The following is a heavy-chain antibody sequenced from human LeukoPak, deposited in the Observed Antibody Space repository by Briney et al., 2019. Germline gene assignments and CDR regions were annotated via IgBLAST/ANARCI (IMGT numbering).Heavy chain of an antibody. CDR2: IFYSGST. CDR3: ARDRFILANTTFDD. Sequence: SETLSLTCTVSGGSIITTSYYWAWIRQPPGKGLEWIGSIFYSGSTYYNPSLWSRVTVSIDTSKNQFSLKLNSVTAADTAIYYCARDRFILANTTFDDWGQGTLVTVSS. CDR1: GGSIITTSYY. D-gene: IGHD1-26*01. J-gene: IGHJ4*02. V-gene: IGHV4-39*07.